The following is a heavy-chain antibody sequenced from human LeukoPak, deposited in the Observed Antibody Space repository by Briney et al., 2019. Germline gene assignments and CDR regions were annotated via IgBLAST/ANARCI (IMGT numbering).Heavy chain of an antibody. CDR1: GFTFSSYS. D-gene: IGHD2-15*01. Sequence: GGSLRLSCAASGFTFSSYSMNWVRQAPGKGLEWVSYISSSSSTIYYADSVKGRFTISRDNAKNSLYLQMNSLRAEGTAVYYCARDYSRSGPDIEAYGMDVWGQGTTVTVSS. CDR3: ARDYSRSGPDIEAYGMDV. CDR2: ISSSSSTI. J-gene: IGHJ6*02. V-gene: IGHV3-48*01.